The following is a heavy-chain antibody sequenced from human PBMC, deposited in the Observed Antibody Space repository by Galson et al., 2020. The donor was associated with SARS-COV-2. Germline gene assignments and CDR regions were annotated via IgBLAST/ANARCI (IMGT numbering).Heavy chain of an antibody. CDR3: ARDFQYSIDY. CDR2: TYYRSKWHH. J-gene: IGHJ4*01. Sequence: SQTLPLTCAISGDSVPSDSAARNWTRPSPPRGLEWLGRTYYRSKWHHDYVQSVESRITIKPDTSRNQFSLHLDSVTPEDTAIYYCARDFQYSIDYWSHGALVTVSP. CDR1: GDSVPSDSAA. D-gene: IGHD6-13*01. V-gene: IGHV6-1*01.